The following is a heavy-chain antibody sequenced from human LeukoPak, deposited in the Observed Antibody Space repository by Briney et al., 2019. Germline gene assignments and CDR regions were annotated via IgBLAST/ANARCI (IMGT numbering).Heavy chain of an antibody. V-gene: IGHV4-39*01. Sequence: SETLSLTCTVSGGSISSSSYYWGWIRQPPGKGLEWIGSIYYSGNTYYNASLKSRVTISVDTSKNQFALKLSSVTAADTAVYYCMGYATATASLDYWGQGTLVTVSS. CDR3: MGYATATASLDY. CDR2: IYYSGNT. J-gene: IGHJ4*02. CDR1: GGSISSSSYY. D-gene: IGHD2-8*01.